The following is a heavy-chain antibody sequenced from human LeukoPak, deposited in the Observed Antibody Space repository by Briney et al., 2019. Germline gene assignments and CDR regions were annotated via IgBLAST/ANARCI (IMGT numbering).Heavy chain of an antibody. CDR3: AANSADYNTLGSSYKV. D-gene: IGHD3-10*01. CDR2: ISYSGTT. CDR1: SAPITSSPYF. J-gene: IGHJ4*02. Sequence: SETLSLTCTVSSAPITSSPYFWGWIRQSPGKGLEWIGSISYSGTTYYSPSLKSRVTISVDTSKNQFSLKLNSVTAADTAVFYCAANSADYNTLGSSYKVWGQGTLVTVSS. V-gene: IGHV4-39*01.